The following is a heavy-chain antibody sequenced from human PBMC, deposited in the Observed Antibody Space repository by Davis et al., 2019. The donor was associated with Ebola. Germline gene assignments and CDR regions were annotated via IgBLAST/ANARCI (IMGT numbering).Heavy chain of an antibody. CDR1: GGTFSSYA. CDR2: IIPSFGTA. J-gene: IGHJ4*02. CDR3: ARGGREVTTSSFDY. D-gene: IGHD4-17*01. V-gene: IGHV1-69*13. Sequence: SVKVSCNAPGGTFSSYAISWVRQAPGQGLEWMGGIIPSFGTANYAQKFQGRVTITADESTSTAYMELSSLRSEDTAVYYCARGGREVTTSSFDYWGQGTLVTVSS.